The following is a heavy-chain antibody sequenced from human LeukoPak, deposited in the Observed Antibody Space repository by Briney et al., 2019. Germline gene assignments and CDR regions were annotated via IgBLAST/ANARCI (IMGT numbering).Heavy chain of an antibody. D-gene: IGHD2-2*01. J-gene: IGHJ4*02. CDR3: AKGTATPDLNYFGY. CDR1: GFTFSSYG. CDR2: DWYDGGNK. V-gene: IGHV3-33*06. Sequence: GGSLRLSCAASGFTFSSYGIHWVRRAPGKGLEWVAVDWYDGGNKFYADSVKGRFTISRDNSKNTLYLQMNSLRAEDTAVYYCAKGTATPDLNYFGYWGQGTLVTVSS.